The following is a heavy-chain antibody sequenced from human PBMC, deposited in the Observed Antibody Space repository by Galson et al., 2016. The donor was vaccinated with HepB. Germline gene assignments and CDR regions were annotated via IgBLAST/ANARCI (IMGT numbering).Heavy chain of an antibody. D-gene: IGHD4/OR15-4a*01. CDR2: MSYDGANT. Sequence: SLRLSCAASGFTLSNYNVHWVRQAPGKGLEWVAIMSYDGANTYYADSVKGRFTISRDKSKNTLSLQMNSLRVDDTGVYYCTSDYGGFDPWGQGTLVTVSS. J-gene: IGHJ5*02. V-gene: IGHV3-30-3*01. CDR1: GFTLSNYN. CDR3: TSDYGGFDP.